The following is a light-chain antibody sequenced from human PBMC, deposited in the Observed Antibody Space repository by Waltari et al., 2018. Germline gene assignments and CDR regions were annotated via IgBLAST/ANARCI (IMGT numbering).Light chain of an antibody. CDR1: QDISNY. V-gene: IGKV1-33*01. Sequence: DIQMTQSPSSLSASVGDRVTITCQASQDISNYLNWNQQKPGKDPKLLDYDASNLETGVPSRFSGSGSGTDFTFTISSLQPEDIATYYCQQYDNLPLTFGGGTKVEIK. J-gene: IGKJ4*01. CDR2: DAS. CDR3: QQYDNLPLT.